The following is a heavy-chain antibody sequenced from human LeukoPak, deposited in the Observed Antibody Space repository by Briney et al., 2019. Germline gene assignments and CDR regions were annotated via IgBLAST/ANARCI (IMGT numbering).Heavy chain of an antibody. J-gene: IGHJ4*02. CDR1: GGTFSSYA. CDR3: ARDGASPKAGYSYGYGDY. V-gene: IGHV1-69*13. Sequence: SVKVSCKASGGTFSSYAISWVRQAPGQGLEWVGGIIPIFGTANYAQKFQGRVTITADESTSTVYMELSSLRSEDTAVYYCARDGASPKAGYSYGYGDYWGQGTLVTVSS. D-gene: IGHD5-18*01. CDR2: IIPIFGTA.